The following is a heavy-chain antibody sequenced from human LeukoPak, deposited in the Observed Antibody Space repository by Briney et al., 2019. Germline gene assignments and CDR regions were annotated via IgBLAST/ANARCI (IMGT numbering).Heavy chain of an antibody. Sequence: SETLSLTCTVSGYSISSGYYWGWIRQPPGKGLEWIGSIYHSGSTHYNPSLKSRVTISVDTSKNQFSLKLSSVTAADTAVYYCARDRHDSTYYYDSSGYSSFDYWGQGTLVTVSS. CDR2: IYHSGST. J-gene: IGHJ4*02. CDR3: ARDRHDSTYYYDSSGYSSFDY. V-gene: IGHV4-38-2*02. CDR1: GYSISSGYY. D-gene: IGHD3-22*01.